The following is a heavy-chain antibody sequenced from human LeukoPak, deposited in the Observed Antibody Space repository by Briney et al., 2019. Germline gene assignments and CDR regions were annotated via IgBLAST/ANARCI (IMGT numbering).Heavy chain of an antibody. CDR3: ARDHGSSSSLPGDY. CDR1: GFTFSSSW. J-gene: IGHJ4*02. D-gene: IGHD6-13*01. Sequence: PGGSLRLSCAASGFTFSSSWMNWVRQPPGKGLVWVSRISTDGSSTRYADSVKGRFTISRDNAKNTLYLQMNSLRAEDTAVYYCARDHGSSSSLPGDYWGQGTLVTVSS. V-gene: IGHV3-74*01. CDR2: ISTDGSST.